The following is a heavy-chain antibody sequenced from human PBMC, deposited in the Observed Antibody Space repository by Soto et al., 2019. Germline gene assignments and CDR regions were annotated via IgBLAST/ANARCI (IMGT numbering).Heavy chain of an antibody. CDR3: ARWVRGEPDY. Sequence: SETLSLTCTVSGGSISSGGYYWSWIRQHPGKGLEWIGCIYYSGSTYYNPSFKSRVTISVDTSKNQFSLKLSSVTAADTAVYYCARWVRGEPDYWGQGTLVTVSS. V-gene: IGHV4-39*01. J-gene: IGHJ4*02. CDR2: IYYSGST. D-gene: IGHD3-10*01. CDR1: GGSISSGGYY.